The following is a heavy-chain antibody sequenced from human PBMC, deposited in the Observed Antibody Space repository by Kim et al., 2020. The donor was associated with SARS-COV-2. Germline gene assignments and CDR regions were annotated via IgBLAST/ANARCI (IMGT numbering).Heavy chain of an antibody. Sequence: ASVKVSCKASGYTFTGYYMHWVRQAPGQGLEWMGWINPNSGGTNYAQKFQGWVTMTRDTSISTAYMELSRLRSDDTAVYYCARLRNYYGSGSYSPMGWFDPWGQGTLVTVSA. CDR2: INPNSGGT. D-gene: IGHD3-10*01. J-gene: IGHJ5*02. CDR3: ARLRNYYGSGSYSPMGWFDP. V-gene: IGHV1-2*04. CDR1: GYTFTGYY.